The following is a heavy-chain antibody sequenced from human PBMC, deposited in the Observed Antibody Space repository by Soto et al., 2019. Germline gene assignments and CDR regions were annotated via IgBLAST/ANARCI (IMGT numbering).Heavy chain of an antibody. CDR1: VFTFSSYA. D-gene: IGHD6-19*01. CDR2: ISGSGGST. V-gene: IGHV3-23*01. Sequence: GGSMRLSCSASVFTFSSYAMSWVRQAPGKGLEWVSAISGSGGSTYYADSVKGRFTISRDNSKNTLYLQMNSLRAEDTAVYYCAKVSVFRAVDGTCDYWGQGSLVTVS. J-gene: IGHJ4*02. CDR3: AKVSVFRAVDGTCDY.